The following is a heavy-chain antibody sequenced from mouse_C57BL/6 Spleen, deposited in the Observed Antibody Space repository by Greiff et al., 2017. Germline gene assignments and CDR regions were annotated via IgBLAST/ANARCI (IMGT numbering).Heavy chain of an antibody. CDR2: IHPNSGST. Sequence: QVQLQQPGAELVKPGASVKLSCKASGYTFTSYWMHWVKQRPGQGLEWTGMIHPNSGSTNYNEKFKSKATLTVDKSSSTAYMQLSSLTSEDSAVYYCARYTTVVATDAVDYWGQGTSVTVSS. V-gene: IGHV1-64*01. J-gene: IGHJ4*01. CDR3: ARYTTVVATDAVDY. CDR1: GYTFTSYW. D-gene: IGHD1-1*01.